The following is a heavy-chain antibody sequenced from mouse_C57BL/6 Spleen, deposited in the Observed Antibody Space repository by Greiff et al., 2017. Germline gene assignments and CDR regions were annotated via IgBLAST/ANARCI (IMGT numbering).Heavy chain of an antibody. Sequence: EVKLVESGGGLVKPGGSLKLSCAASGFTFRDYGMHWVRQAPEKGLEWVAYISSGSSTIYYADTVKGRFTFSRDNATNTLFLQLTSLRSEDTAMYYCAGDWGGGSYFDDWGQGTTLTVSS. V-gene: IGHV5-17*01. CDR3: AGDWGGGSYFDD. CDR1: GFTFRDYG. J-gene: IGHJ2*01. CDR2: ISSGSSTI. D-gene: IGHD4-1*01.